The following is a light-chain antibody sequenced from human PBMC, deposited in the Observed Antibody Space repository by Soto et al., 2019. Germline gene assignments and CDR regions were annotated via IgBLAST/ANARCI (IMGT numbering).Light chain of an antibody. CDR2: DAS. J-gene: IGKJ5*01. CDR3: QQRSNWPPIT. CDR1: QSVSSS. Sequence: ELVLTQSPATLSLSPGERARLSCRASQSVSSSLAWYQQKPGQAPRLLIYDASNRATGIPARFSGGGSGTDFTLTISSLEPEDFAVYYCQQRSNWPPITFGQGTRLEIK. V-gene: IGKV3-11*01.